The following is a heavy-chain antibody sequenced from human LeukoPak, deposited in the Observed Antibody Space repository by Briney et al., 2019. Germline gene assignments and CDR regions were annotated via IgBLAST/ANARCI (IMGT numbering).Heavy chain of an antibody. Sequence: GGSLTLSCAASGFTFSRYATTWVRQAPGKGLEWVSCISGGGGNTYYADCVEGQLTISRDNSKNTLYLQMDSLTAEDTAVYYCAKDRDVGDPYYYYGMDVWGQGTTVTVSS. J-gene: IGHJ6*02. V-gene: IGHV3-23*01. CDR3: AKDRDVGDPYYYYGMDV. CDR2: ISGGGGNT. CDR1: GFTFSRYA. D-gene: IGHD2-21*02.